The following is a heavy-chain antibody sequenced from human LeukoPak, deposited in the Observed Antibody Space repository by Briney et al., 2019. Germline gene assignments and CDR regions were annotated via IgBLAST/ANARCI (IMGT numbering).Heavy chain of an antibody. D-gene: IGHD2-2*01. Sequence: SVKVSCKASGGTFSSYAISWVRQAPGQGLEWMGRIIPILGIANYAQKFQGRVTVTADKSTSTAYMELSSLRSEDTAVYYCARDGYPPKVDIVVVPAAPYYYYGMDVWGQGTTVTVSS. CDR2: IIPILGIA. V-gene: IGHV1-69*04. CDR3: ARDGYPPKVDIVVVPAAPYYYYGMDV. J-gene: IGHJ6*02. CDR1: GGTFSSYA.